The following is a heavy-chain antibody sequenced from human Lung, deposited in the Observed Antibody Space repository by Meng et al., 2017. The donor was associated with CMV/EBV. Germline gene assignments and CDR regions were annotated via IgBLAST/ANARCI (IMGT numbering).Heavy chain of an antibody. Sequence: GESXKISCAASGFTFSSYSMNWVRQAPGKGLEWVGRIKSKTDGGTTDYAAPVKGRFTISRDDSKNTLYLQMNSLKTEDTAVYYCTTQWELDFDYWGQGTLVTVSS. CDR1: GFTFSSYS. CDR3: TTQWELDFDY. V-gene: IGHV3-15*01. CDR2: IKSKTDGGTT. D-gene: IGHD1-26*01. J-gene: IGHJ4*02.